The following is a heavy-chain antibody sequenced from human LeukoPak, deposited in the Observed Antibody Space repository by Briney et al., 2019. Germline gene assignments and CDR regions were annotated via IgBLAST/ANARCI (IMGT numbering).Heavy chain of an antibody. CDR1: GFTFDDYA. CDR3: AKDQTPYY. Sequence: GGSLRLSCAASGFTFDDYAMHWVRQAPGKGLEWVSGISWNSGSIGYADSVKGRFTISRDNSKNTLYLQMNSLRAEDTAVYFCAKDQTPYYWGQGTLVTVSS. V-gene: IGHV3-9*01. J-gene: IGHJ4*02. CDR2: ISWNSGSI.